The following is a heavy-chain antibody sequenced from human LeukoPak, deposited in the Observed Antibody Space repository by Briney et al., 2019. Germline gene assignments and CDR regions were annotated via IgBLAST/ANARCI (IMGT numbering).Heavy chain of an antibody. Sequence: GGSLRLSCAASGFTFSSYGMHWVRQPQGKGLEWVAIIWYDGSNKYYADFVKGRFTISRDNSKNTLYLQMNSLRAEDTAVYYCAKGGRYYYDTSGYDQLGYWGQGTLVTVSS. CDR1: GFTFSSYG. CDR2: IWYDGSNK. V-gene: IGHV3-33*06. J-gene: IGHJ4*02. CDR3: AKGGRYYYDTSGYDQLGY. D-gene: IGHD3-22*01.